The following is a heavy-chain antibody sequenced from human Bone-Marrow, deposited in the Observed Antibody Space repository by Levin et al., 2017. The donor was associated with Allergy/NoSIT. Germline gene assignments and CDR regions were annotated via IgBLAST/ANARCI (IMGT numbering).Heavy chain of an antibody. CDR3: ARHPIYYYDTTTYALDV. V-gene: IGHV5-51*01. Sequence: PGESLKISCTASGYIFTNYWVTWLRQMPGKGLEWVGLIYPGDSETRYSPSFQGQVTISADKSISTAYLQWRSLKASDSAMYFCARHPIYYYDTTTYALDVWGQGTTVTVSS. J-gene: IGHJ6*01. CDR2: IYPGDSET. CDR1: GYIFTNYW. D-gene: IGHD3-22*01.